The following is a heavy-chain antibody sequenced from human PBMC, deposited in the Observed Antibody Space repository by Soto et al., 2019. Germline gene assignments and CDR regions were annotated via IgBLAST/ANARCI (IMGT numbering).Heavy chain of an antibody. CDR3: AKDPAYECSGYFFEYFQN. Sequence: EVQLLESGGGLVQPEGSLRLSCAASGFAFRSYAMSWVRQAPGKGLEWVSTIGPSGTSTYYADSVKGRFTISRDNSKSTLYLQMNGLRDDDTATYYCAKDPAYECSGYFFEYFQNWGQGTLITVSS. D-gene: IGHD3-22*01. V-gene: IGHV3-23*01. CDR2: IGPSGTST. J-gene: IGHJ1*01. CDR1: GFAFRSYA.